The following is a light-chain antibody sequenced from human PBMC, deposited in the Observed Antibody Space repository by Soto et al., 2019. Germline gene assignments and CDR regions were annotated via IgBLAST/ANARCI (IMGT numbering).Light chain of an antibody. V-gene: IGLV1-40*01. CDR2: GNT. CDR1: SSNIGADYP. CDR3: QSYDSSLSGYV. J-gene: IGLJ1*01. Sequence: QSVLTQPPSVSGAPGQRITISCTGSSSNIGADYPVHWYQQLPGTAPKLLIFGNTIRPSGVPDRFSGSRSGLAITGLQAEDEADYYCQSYDSSLSGYVFGTGTKVT.